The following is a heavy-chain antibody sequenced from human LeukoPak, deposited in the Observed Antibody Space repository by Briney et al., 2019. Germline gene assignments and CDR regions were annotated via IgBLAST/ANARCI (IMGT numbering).Heavy chain of an antibody. J-gene: IGHJ4*02. CDR3: ARAGGDLRSFDY. CDR1: GFTFSDYY. Sequence: GGSLRLSCAASGFTFSDYYMSWIRQAPGKGLEWVSYISNSGNTIYYADSVKGRFTISRDNAKNSLYLQMNSLRADDTAVYYCARAGGDLRSFDYWGPGTLVTVSS. D-gene: IGHD3-16*01. CDR2: ISNSGNTI. V-gene: IGHV3-11*04.